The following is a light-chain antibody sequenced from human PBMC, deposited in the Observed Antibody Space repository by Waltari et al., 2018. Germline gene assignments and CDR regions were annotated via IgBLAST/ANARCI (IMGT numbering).Light chain of an antibody. CDR2: DVS. CDR1: SSDVGGYNY. J-gene: IGLJ1*01. Sequence: QSALTQPASVSGSPGQSITISCTGTSSDVGGYNYVSWYQQHPGKAPKLMIYDVSNRPSGVSNRFSGSESGNTASLTISGLQAEDEADYYCSSYTSSSKNVFGTGTKVTVL. CDR3: SSYTSSSKNV. V-gene: IGLV2-14*01.